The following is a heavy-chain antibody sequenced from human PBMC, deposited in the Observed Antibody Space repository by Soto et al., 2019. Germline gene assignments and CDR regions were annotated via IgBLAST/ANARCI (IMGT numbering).Heavy chain of an antibody. D-gene: IGHD2-15*01. V-gene: IGHV3-23*01. CDR2: VSIGGST. Sequence: VGSLRLSCAASGFTFSSYAMGWVRQGPGKGLEWVAVVSIGGSTHYADSVRGRFTISRDNSKNTLSLQMNSLTAEDTAVYFCAKRRGAGGHFDYWGQGALVTVSS. CDR1: GFTFSSYA. J-gene: IGHJ4*02. CDR3: AKRRGAGGHFDY.